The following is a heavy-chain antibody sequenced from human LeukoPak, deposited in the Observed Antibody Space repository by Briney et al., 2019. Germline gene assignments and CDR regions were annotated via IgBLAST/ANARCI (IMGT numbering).Heavy chain of an antibody. D-gene: IGHD2-2*01. CDR3: ARGPDIVVVPAARNWFDP. Sequence: ASVKVSCKASGYTFTSYGISWVRQAPGQGLEWMGWISAYNGNTNYAQKPQGRVTMTTDTSTSTAYMELRSLRSDDTAVYYCARGPDIVVVPAARNWFDPWGQGTLVTVSS. CDR1: GYTFTSYG. J-gene: IGHJ5*02. V-gene: IGHV1-18*01. CDR2: ISAYNGNT.